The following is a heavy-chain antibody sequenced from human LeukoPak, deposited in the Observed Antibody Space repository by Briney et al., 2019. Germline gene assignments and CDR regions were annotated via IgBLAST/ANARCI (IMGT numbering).Heavy chain of an antibody. CDR3: PKALDSRGYWYERGADY. CDR1: GFTFSSYA. J-gene: IGHJ4*02. D-gene: IGHD3-22*01. Sequence: GGSLRLSCAASGFTFSSYAMIWVRQAPGKGLDWVSTVSGGGDATYCADSVKGRFTISRDNSKGTVYLQMSSLRAEDTAIYFCPKALDSRGYWYERGADYWGQGTLVTVSS. V-gene: IGHV3-23*01. CDR2: VSGGGDAT.